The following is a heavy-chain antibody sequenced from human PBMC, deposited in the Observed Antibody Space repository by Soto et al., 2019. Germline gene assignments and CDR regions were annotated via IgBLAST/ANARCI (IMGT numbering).Heavy chain of an antibody. CDR1: GYTFTSYS. V-gene: IGHV1-18*01. Sequence: ASVKVSCKASGYTFTSYSIIWVRQVPGKGLEWMGWISAYNGNTNYAQKLQGRVTMTTDTSTSTAYMELRSLRAEDTAVYYCARVRHDPESVRSAFDIWGQGTMVTVS. J-gene: IGHJ3*02. CDR3: ARVRHDPESVRSAFDI. CDR2: ISAYNGNT. D-gene: IGHD3-10*01.